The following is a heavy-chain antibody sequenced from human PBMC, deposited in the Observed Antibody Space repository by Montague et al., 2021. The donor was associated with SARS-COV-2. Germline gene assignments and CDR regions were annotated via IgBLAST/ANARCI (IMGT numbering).Heavy chain of an antibody. CDR2: IFYSGST. J-gene: IGHJ4*02. V-gene: IGHV4-39*01. CDR3: ASMVRGQVYYFDY. CDR1: GGSISSSSYY. Sequence: SETLSLTCTVSGGSISSSSYYWGWIRQPPGKGLEWIGSIFYSGSTDYXXXLKSRVTISVDTSKNQFSLKLSSVTAADTAVYYCASMVRGQVYYFDYWGQGTLVIVSS. D-gene: IGHD3-10*01.